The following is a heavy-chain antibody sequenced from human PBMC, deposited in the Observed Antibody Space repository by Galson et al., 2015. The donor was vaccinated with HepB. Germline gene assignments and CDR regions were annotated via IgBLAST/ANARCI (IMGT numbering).Heavy chain of an antibody. J-gene: IGHJ5*02. CDR3: AREVDCSGGSCYPGVGNWFDP. V-gene: IGHV1-2*02. Sequence: SVKVSCKASGYTFTGYYMHWVRQAPGQGLEWMGWINPNSGGTNYAQKFQGRVTITRDTSISTAYMELSRLRSDDTAVYYCAREVDCSGGSCYPGVGNWFDPWGQGTLVTVSS. D-gene: IGHD2-15*01. CDR2: INPNSGGT. CDR1: GYTFTGYY.